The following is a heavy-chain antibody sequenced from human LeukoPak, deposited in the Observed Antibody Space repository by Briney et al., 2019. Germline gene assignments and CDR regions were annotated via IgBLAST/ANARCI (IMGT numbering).Heavy chain of an antibody. CDR1: GGSISSGSYY. CDR2: IYTSGSI. Sequence: SETLSLTYTVSGGSISSGSYYWSWVRQPAGKGLEWIGRIYTSGSINYNPSLKSRVTISLDTSKNQFSLKLSSVTAADTAVYYCARVSSSGVWDYWGQGTLVTVSS. D-gene: IGHD3-10*01. J-gene: IGHJ4*02. CDR3: ARVSSSGVWDY. V-gene: IGHV4-61*02.